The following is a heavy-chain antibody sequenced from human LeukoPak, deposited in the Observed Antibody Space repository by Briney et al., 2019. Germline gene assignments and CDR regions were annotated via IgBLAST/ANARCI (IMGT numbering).Heavy chain of an antibody. CDR3: ARDPYSGSYGPYYYYYMDV. Sequence: SETLSLTCTVSGVSISSYYWSWIGQPAGKGLEGIGRIYTSGSTNYNPSLKSRVTISVDTSKNQFSLKLSSVTAADTAVYYCARDPYSGSYGPYYYYYMDVWGKGTTVTISS. J-gene: IGHJ6*03. V-gene: IGHV4-4*07. CDR1: GVSISSYY. D-gene: IGHD1-26*01. CDR2: IYTSGST.